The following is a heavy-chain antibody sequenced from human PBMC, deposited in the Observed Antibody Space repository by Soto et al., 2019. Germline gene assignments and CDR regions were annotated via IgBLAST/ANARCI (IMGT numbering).Heavy chain of an antibody. CDR2: IFYSGST. D-gene: IGHD3-22*01. CDR3: ARSRAYYYDSSGLLFDY. Sequence: SETLSLTCTVSGGSISSGDYYWSWIRQPPGKGLEWIGYIFYSGSTYYSPSLKSRVTISVDTSKNQFSLKLISVTAADTAVYYCARSRAYYYDSSGLLFDYWGQGTLVT. J-gene: IGHJ4*02. CDR1: GGSISSGDYY. V-gene: IGHV4-30-4*01.